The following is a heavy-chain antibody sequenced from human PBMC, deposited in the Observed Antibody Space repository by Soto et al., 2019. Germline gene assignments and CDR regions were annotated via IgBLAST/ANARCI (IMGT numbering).Heavy chain of an antibody. J-gene: IGHJ6*02. CDR1: GYTFTSFD. V-gene: IGHV1-8*01. CDR3: ARDHCTSTSCYSSIYYYGMDV. Sequence: QVQLVQSGAEVKKPGASVKVSCMASGYTFTSFDINWVRQATGQGLEWMGWMNPNSGNTVYAQKFQGRVTMTRDTSISTAYMELSSLRSEDTAVYYCARDHCTSTSCYSSIYYYGMDVWGQGTTVTVSS. D-gene: IGHD2-2*02. CDR2: MNPNSGNT.